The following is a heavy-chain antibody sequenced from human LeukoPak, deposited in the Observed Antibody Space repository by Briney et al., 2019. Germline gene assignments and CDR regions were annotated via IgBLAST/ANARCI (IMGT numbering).Heavy chain of an antibody. Sequence: SETLSLTCAVYGGSSSGYYWSWIRQPPGKGLEWIGEINHSGSTNYNPSLKSRVTISVDTSKNQFSLKLSSVTAADTAVYYCASLDSRRPDYWGQGTLVTVSS. CDR3: ASLDSRRPDY. CDR2: INHSGST. V-gene: IGHV4-34*01. D-gene: IGHD6-13*01. J-gene: IGHJ4*02. CDR1: GGSSSGYY.